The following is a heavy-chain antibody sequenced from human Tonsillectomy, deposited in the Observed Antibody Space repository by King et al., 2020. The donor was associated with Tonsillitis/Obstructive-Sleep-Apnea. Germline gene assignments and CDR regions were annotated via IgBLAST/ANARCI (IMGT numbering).Heavy chain of an antibody. CDR2: ISGNGGST. CDR1: GFTFSSYA. J-gene: IGHJ4*02. D-gene: IGHD1-26*01. V-gene: IGHV3-23*04. Sequence: VQLVESGGGVVQPGGSLRISCAASGFTFSSYAMSWVRQAPGKGLEWVAAISGNGGSTYYSDSVRGRVTISRHNSKNTLYMQMNSLRAEDTAVYYCAKAPHSGSHYYSSYWGQGALVTVSS. CDR3: AKAPHSGSHYYSSY.